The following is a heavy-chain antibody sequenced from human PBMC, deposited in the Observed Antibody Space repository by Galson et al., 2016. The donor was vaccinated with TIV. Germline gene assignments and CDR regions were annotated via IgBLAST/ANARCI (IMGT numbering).Heavy chain of an antibody. D-gene: IGHD2-15*01. CDR2: IDWDDDK. J-gene: IGHJ4*02. V-gene: IGHV2-70*04. CDR1: GFSLNTNGMS. Sequence: ALVKPTQTLTLTCTFSGFSLNTNGMSVSWIRQPPGKALEWLARIDWDDDKFYTTSLKTRLTISKDTSENRVVLTMTNMDPVDTATYFCARHCSGGSGFGYWGQGTLVTVSS. CDR3: ARHCSGGSGFGY.